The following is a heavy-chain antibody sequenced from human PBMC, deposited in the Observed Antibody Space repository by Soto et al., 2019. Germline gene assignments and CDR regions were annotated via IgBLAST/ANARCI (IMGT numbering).Heavy chain of an antibody. J-gene: IGHJ5*02. D-gene: IGHD6-13*01. CDR3: ARAIAAAPNGFDP. V-gene: IGHV4-59*01. CDR2: IYYSGST. Sequence: PSEPLSLTCPVSGGSISSYYWSWIRQPPGKGLEWIGYIYYSGSTNYNPSLKSRVTISVDTSKNQFSLKLSSVTAADTAVYYCARAIAAAPNGFDPWGQGTRVTVSS. CDR1: GGSISSYY.